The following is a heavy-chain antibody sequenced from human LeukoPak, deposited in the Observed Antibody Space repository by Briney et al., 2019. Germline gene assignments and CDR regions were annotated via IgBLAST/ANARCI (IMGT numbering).Heavy chain of an antibody. Sequence: GGSLRVSCAASGFTVSSNYMSWVRQAPGKGLEWVSVIYSGGSTYYADSVKGRFTISRDNSKNTLYLQMNSLRAGDTAVYYCASYSPDYYYYGMDVWGQGTTVTVSS. CDR1: GFTVSSNY. CDR3: ASYSPDYYYYGMDV. D-gene: IGHD4-11*01. CDR2: IYSGGST. V-gene: IGHV3-66*01. J-gene: IGHJ6*02.